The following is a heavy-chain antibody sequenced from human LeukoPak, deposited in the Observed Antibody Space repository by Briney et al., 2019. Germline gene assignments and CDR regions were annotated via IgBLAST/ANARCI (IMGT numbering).Heavy chain of an antibody. V-gene: IGHV5-51*01. CDR3: ARRSVDTAMAFDY. Sequence: GESLKISCKGSGYRFSNAWIGWVRQMPGKGLEWMGYIFPGDSDATYSPSFQGQVTISADRSINTAYLQWSSLKASDTAMYYCARRSVDTAMAFDYWGQGTLVTVSS. D-gene: IGHD5-18*01. CDR1: GYRFSNAW. J-gene: IGHJ4*02. CDR2: IFPGDSDA.